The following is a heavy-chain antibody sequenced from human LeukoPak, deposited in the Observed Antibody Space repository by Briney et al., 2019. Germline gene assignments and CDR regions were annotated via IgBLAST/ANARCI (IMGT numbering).Heavy chain of an antibody. Sequence: GGSLRLSCAASGFTFSSYAMSWVRQAPGKGLEWVSSISGSGNRTYYADSVKGRFTISRDNSKNTLYLQMNSLRAEDTAVYYCAKGLMTTVTIEDYWGQGTLVTVSS. V-gene: IGHV3-23*01. CDR2: ISGSGNRT. D-gene: IGHD4-17*01. CDR1: GFTFSSYA. J-gene: IGHJ4*02. CDR3: AKGLMTTVTIEDY.